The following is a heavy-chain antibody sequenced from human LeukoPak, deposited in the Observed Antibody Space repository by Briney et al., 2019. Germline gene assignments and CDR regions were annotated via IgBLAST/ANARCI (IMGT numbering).Heavy chain of an antibody. CDR3: AREYYYGSGSFPAAFDI. Sequence: GGSLRLSCSASGFTVSNNYMNWVRQAPGKGLEWVSVIYANGSTYSADSVKGRFTISRDNSKNTLYLQMNSLRAEDTAVHYCAREYYYGSGSFPAAFDIWGQGTMVTVSS. J-gene: IGHJ3*02. CDR2: IYANGST. V-gene: IGHV3-53*01. D-gene: IGHD3-10*01. CDR1: GFTVSNNY.